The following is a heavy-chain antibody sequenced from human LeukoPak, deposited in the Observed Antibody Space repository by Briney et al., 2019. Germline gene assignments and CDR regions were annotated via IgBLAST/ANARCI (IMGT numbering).Heavy chain of an antibody. J-gene: IGHJ4*02. CDR2: ISGSGGST. CDR3: AKDQHSSGWYYFDY. Sequence: GGSLRLSCAASGFTFSSYAMSWVRQAPEKGLEWVSAISGSGGSTYYADSVKGRFTISRDNSKNTLYLQMNSLRAEDMAVYYCAKDQHSSGWYYFDYWGQGTLVTVSS. D-gene: IGHD6-19*01. CDR1: GFTFSSYA. V-gene: IGHV3-23*01.